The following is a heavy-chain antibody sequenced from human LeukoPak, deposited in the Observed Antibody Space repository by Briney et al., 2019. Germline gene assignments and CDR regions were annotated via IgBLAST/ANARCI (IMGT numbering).Heavy chain of an antibody. CDR1: GFTFSSYG. CDR2: IRYDGSNK. J-gene: IGHJ6*03. D-gene: IGHD3-9*01. CDR3: AKDGSTIIVYYYYYMDV. V-gene: IGHV3-30*02. Sequence: GGSLRLACAASGFTFSSYGMHWVGQAPGKGLEWVAFIRYDGSNKYYADSVKGRFTISRDNSKNTLYLQMNSLRAEDTAVYYCAKDGSTIIVYYYYYMDVWGKGTTVTISS.